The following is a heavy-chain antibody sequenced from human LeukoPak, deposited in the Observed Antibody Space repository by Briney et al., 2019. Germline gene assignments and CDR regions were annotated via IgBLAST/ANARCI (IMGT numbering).Heavy chain of an antibody. J-gene: IGHJ4*02. CDR3: AKTPYYYDSSGYLYY. CDR2: ISGSGGST. D-gene: IGHD3-22*01. Sequence: TGGSLRLSCAASGFTFSSYAMSWVRQAPGKGLEWVSAISGSGGSTYYADSVKGRFTISRDNSKNTLYLQMNSLRAEDTAVYYCAKTPYYYDSSGYLYYWGQGTLVTVSS. CDR1: GFTFSSYA. V-gene: IGHV3-23*01.